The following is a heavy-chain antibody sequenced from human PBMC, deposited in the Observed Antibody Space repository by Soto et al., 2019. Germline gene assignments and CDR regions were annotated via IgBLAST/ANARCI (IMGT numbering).Heavy chain of an antibody. D-gene: IGHD3-22*01. J-gene: IGHJ4*02. CDR1: GGTFSRYA. CDR3: ARDGTLYDSSGYYYLY. CDR2: IIPMFGKA. V-gene: IGHV1-69*13. Sequence: GASVKVSCKASGGTFSRYAINWMRQAPGQGLEWMGGIIPMFGKANYAQKFQGRVTITADESTSTGYLELRSLTSEDTAVYYCARDGTLYDSSGYYYLYWGQGTRVTVSS.